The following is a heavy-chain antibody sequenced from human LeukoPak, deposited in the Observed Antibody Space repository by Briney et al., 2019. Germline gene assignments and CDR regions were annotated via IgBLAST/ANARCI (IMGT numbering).Heavy chain of an antibody. CDR2: INPNSGGT. J-gene: IGHJ4*02. V-gene: IGHV1-2*02. D-gene: IGHD2-2*01. Sequence: ASVKVSCKASGYTFTGYYMHWVRQAPGQGLEWMGWINPNSGGTNYAQKFQGRVTMTRDTSISTAYMELSRLRSDDTAVYYCARDYCSSTSCYADKNDYWGQGTLVTVSS. CDR1: GYTFTGYY. CDR3: ARDYCSSTSCYADKNDY.